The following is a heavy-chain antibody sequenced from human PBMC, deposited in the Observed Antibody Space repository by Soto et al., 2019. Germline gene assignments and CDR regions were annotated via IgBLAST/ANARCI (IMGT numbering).Heavy chain of an antibody. CDR3: GRLAVDGTADYFDY. J-gene: IGHJ4*02. Sequence: PGESLKISCKASGYSIANYWIGWVRQMPGKGLEWMGIVYPADSDTRYSPSFQGQVTISADKSITTAYLQWNSLKASDTAIYYCGRLAVDGTADYFDYCGQRTPVTVSS. CDR1: GYSIANYW. D-gene: IGHD6-19*01. V-gene: IGHV5-51*01. CDR2: VYPADSDT.